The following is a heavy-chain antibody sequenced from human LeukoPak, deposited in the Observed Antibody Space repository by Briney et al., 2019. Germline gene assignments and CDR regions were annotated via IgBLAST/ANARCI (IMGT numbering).Heavy chain of an antibody. D-gene: IGHD3-22*01. CDR2: INHSGST. CDR3: ARWDYYYDSSPESYYYFDY. Sequence: SETLSLTCAVYGGSFSGYYWSWSRQPPGKGLEWIGEINHSGSTNYNPSLKSRVTISVDTSKNQFSLKLSSVTAADTAVYYCARWDYYYDSSPESYYYFDYWGQGTLVTVSS. CDR1: GGSFSGYY. J-gene: IGHJ4*02. V-gene: IGHV4-34*01.